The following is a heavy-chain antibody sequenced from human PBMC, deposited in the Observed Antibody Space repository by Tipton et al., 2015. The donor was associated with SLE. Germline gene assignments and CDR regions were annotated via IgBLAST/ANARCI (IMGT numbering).Heavy chain of an antibody. CDR2: IYPSDSHT. CDR1: GYSFISYW. J-gene: IGHJ4*02. CDR3: ARQRHDYGDYGAFDY. V-gene: IGHV5-51*01. D-gene: IGHD4-17*01. Sequence: QSGPEVKKPGESLKISCKGSGYSFISYWIGWVRQMPGKGLEWMGIIYPSDSHTRYSPSFQGHVTISADKSITTAYLQWSSLKASDTAMYYCARQRHDYGDYGAFDYWGQGTLVTVSS.